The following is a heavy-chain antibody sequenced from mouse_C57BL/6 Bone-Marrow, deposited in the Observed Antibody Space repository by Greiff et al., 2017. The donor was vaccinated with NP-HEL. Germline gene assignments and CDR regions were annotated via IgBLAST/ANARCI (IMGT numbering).Heavy chain of an antibody. CDR1: GYTFTSYG. CDR3: ARWGLYYAMDY. V-gene: IGHV1-81*01. J-gene: IGHJ4*01. Sequence: QVQLQQSGAELVRPGASVKLSCKASGYTFTSYGISWVKQRTGQGLEWIGEIYPRSGNTYYNEQFKGKATLTADKSSSTAYMELRSLTSEDSAVYFCARWGLYYAMDYWGQGTSVTVSS. D-gene: IGHD3-3*01. CDR2: IYPRSGNT.